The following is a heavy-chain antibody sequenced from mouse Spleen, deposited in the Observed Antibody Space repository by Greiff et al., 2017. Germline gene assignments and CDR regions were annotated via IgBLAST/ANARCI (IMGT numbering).Heavy chain of an antibody. V-gene: IGHV2-6*01. CDR2: IWGGGST. Sequence: VKLQQSGPGLVAPSQSLSITCTVSGFSLTSYGVDWVRQSPGKGLEWLGVIWGGGSTNYNSALKSRLSISKDNSKSQVFLKMNSLQTDDTAMYYCASAYYSNYGFAYWGQGTLVTVSA. J-gene: IGHJ3*01. CDR3: ASAYYSNYGFAY. D-gene: IGHD2-5*01. CDR1: GFSLTSYG.